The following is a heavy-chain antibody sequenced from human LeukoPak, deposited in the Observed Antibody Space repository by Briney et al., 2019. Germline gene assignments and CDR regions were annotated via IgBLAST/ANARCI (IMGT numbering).Heavy chain of an antibody. Sequence: GASVKVSCKASGYTFTSYYMHWVRQAPGQGLEWMGLINPTGGSTGYAQKFQGRVTMTRDMSTSTDYMELSSLRSGDTAIYYCARDNSVGDNAWWLDPWGQGTLVTVSS. D-gene: IGHD1-26*01. V-gene: IGHV1-46*01. CDR3: ARDNSVGDNAWWLDP. CDR2: INPTGGST. CDR1: GYTFTSYY. J-gene: IGHJ5*02.